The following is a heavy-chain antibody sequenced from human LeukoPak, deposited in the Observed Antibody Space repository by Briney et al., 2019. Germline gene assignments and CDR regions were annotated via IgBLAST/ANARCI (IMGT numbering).Heavy chain of an antibody. D-gene: IGHD2/OR15-2a*01. J-gene: IGHJ3*01. V-gene: IGHV3-23*01. CDR2: ISGSGTTT. CDR1: EFTFSSYA. CDR3: AKDLFSWNSVSDF. Sequence: GGSLRLSCAASEFTFSSYAMSWVRQAPGKGLEWVSAISGSGTTTYYADSVKGRFTISRDNSKNTVYLQINSLRAEDTALYYCAKDLFSWNSVSDFGGQGPMVTVSS.